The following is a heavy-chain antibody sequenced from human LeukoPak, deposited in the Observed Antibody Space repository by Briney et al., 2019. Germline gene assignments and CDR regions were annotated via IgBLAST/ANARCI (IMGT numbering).Heavy chain of an antibody. J-gene: IGHJ3*02. Sequence: SETLSLTCTVSGGSISSYYWSWIRQPPGEGLEWIGSIYYSGTTYYNPFLKSRVTISVDTSKNQFSLKLSSVTAADTAVYYCARDLPRITMIVVENAFDIWGQGTMVTVSS. CDR2: IYYSGTT. CDR3: ARDLPRITMIVVENAFDI. V-gene: IGHV4-59*05. D-gene: IGHD3-22*01. CDR1: GGSISSYY.